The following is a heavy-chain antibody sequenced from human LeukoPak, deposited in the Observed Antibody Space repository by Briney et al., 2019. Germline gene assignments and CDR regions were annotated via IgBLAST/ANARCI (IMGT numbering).Heavy chain of an antibody. Sequence: GGSLRLSCAASGFIFSDYYMSWIRQAPGKGLEWVSYISSSGSTIYYADSVKGRFTISRDNAKSSLYLQMNSLRDEDTAIYFCARALWELRSSAYFDHWGQGTLVTVSS. CDR3: ARALWELRSSAYFDH. V-gene: IGHV3-11*04. D-gene: IGHD1-26*01. CDR2: ISSSGSTI. J-gene: IGHJ4*02. CDR1: GFIFSDYY.